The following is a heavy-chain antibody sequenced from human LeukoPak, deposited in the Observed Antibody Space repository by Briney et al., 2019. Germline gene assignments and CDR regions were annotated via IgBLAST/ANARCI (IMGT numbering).Heavy chain of an antibody. Sequence: GSLRLSCAASGFTFSSYAMSWVRQAPGKGLEWVSAISGSGGSTYYAGSVKGRFTISRDNSKNTLYLQMNSLRAEDTAVYYCAKPSMIVVVITPFYFDLWGRGTLVTVPS. D-gene: IGHD3-22*01. J-gene: IGHJ2*01. CDR1: GFTFSSYA. V-gene: IGHV3-23*01. CDR3: AKPSMIVVVITPFYFDL. CDR2: ISGSGGST.